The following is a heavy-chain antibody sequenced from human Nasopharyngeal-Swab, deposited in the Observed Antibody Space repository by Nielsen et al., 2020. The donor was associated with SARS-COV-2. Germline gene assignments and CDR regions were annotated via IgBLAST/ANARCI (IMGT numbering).Heavy chain of an antibody. J-gene: IGHJ6*02. D-gene: IGHD1-14*01. V-gene: IGHV4-34*01. Sequence: WIRQPPGKGLEWIGEINHSGSTNYNPSLKSRVTISVDTSKNQFSLKLSSVTAADTAVYYCARGRRGVNRGGHYYYGMDVWGQGTTVTVSS. CDR3: ARGRRGVNRGGHYYYGMDV. CDR2: INHSGST.